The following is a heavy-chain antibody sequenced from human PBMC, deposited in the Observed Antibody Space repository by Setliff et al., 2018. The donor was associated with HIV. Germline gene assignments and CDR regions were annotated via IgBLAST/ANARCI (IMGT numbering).Heavy chain of an antibody. D-gene: IGHD3-22*01. V-gene: IGHV1-8*02. CDR2: VNPNSGNT. J-gene: IGHJ6*03. CDR3: ARARRDSYDRGRRSHYYIDV. Sequence: ASVKVSCKASGYTFTSNDINWVRQAPGQRLEWMGWVNPNSGNTGFAQNFQGRVTMTRSASISTAYMELNNLKFEDTAVYYCARARRDSYDRGRRSHYYIDVWGKGTTVTVSS. CDR1: GYTFTSND.